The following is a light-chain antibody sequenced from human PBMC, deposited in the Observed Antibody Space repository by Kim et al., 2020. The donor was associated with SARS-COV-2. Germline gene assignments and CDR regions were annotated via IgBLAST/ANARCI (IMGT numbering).Light chain of an antibody. Sequence: EVVMTQSRATLSVSPGERATLSCRASQSVSTDLAWYQQKSGQAPRLLIYGASTRATGIPARFSGSGSGTEFTLTISGLQSEDLAVYYCQQYKNWPPITFGQGTRLEIK. CDR3: QQYKNWPPIT. CDR1: QSVSTD. V-gene: IGKV3D-15*01. J-gene: IGKJ5*01. CDR2: GAS.